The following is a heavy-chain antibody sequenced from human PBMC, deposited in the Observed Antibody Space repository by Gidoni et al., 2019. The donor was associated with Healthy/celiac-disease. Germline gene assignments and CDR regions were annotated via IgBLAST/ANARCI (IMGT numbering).Heavy chain of an antibody. D-gene: IGHD3-22*01. J-gene: IGHJ4*02. CDR2: IWYDGSNK. CDR3: ARGVGSSGYYHPY. V-gene: IGHV3-33*01. Sequence: QVQLVESGGGVVQPGRSLRLSCAASGFTFSSYGMHWVRPAPGKGLGGVAVIWYDGSNKYYADSVKGRFTISRDNSKNTLYLQMNSLRAEDTAVYYCARGVGSSGYYHPYWGQGTLVTVSS. CDR1: GFTFSSYG.